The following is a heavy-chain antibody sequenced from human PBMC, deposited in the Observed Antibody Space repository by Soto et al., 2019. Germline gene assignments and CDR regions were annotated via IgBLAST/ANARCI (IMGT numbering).Heavy chain of an antibody. D-gene: IGHD3-22*01. CDR2: IYYSGST. Sequence: QVQLQESGPGLVKPSQTLSLTCTVSGGSISSGDYYWSWIRQPPGKGLEWIGYIYYSGSTYYNPSVTRRVTISVDTSKNQFSLKLSSVTAADTAVYYCASDQYYDSSGYYYGDLGHDFDIWGQGTMVTVSS. CDR1: GGSISSGDYY. J-gene: IGHJ3*02. CDR3: ASDQYYDSSGYYYGDLGHDFDI. V-gene: IGHV4-30-4*01.